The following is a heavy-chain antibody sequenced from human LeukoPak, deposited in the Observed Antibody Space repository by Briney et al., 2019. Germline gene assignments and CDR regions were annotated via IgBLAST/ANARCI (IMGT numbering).Heavy chain of an antibody. D-gene: IGHD5-24*01. CDR1: KFTVSSKY. CDR3: ARGYRDIFDY. CDR2: IYSGGST. J-gene: IGHJ4*02. V-gene: IGHV3-66*01. Sequence: GGSLRLSCAASKFTVSSKYMSWVRQAPGKGLEWVSVIYSGGSTHYADSVKGRFTISRDNSKNTLYLQMNSLRAEDTAVYYCARGYRDIFDYWGQGTLVTVSS.